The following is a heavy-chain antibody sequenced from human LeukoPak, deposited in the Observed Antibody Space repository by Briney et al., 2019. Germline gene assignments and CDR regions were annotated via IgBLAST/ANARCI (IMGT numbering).Heavy chain of an antibody. D-gene: IGHD3-9*01. CDR2: IKEDGTYT. CDR1: GFSFSKYW. Sequence: GGSLRLSCAASGFSFSKYWMHWVRQTPGEGLVWVSRIKEDGTYTSYADSVKGRFTISRDNARNTVFLQMNSLRAEDTAIYYCARDFDMGITPGDDFDFWGQGTLVTVSS. CDR3: ARDFDMGITPGDDFDF. J-gene: IGHJ4*02. V-gene: IGHV3-74*01.